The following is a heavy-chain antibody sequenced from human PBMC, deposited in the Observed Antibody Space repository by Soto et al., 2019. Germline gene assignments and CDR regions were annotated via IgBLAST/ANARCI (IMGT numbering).Heavy chain of an antibody. V-gene: IGHV1-46*01. CDR1: GYTFTSYY. J-gene: IGHJ4*02. D-gene: IGHD6-13*01. CDR2: INPSGGST. Sequence: GASVKVSCKASGYTFTSYYMHWVRQAPGQGLEWMGIINPSGGSTSYAQKFQGRVTMTRDTSTSTVYMELSSLRSEDTAVYYCARVPIYPFEQQLVPLDYWGQGTLVTVSS. CDR3: ARVPIYPFEQQLVPLDY.